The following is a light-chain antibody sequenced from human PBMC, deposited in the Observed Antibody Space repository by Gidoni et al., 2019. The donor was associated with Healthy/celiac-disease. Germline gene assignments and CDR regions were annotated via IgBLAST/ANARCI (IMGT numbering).Light chain of an antibody. V-gene: IGKV1-39*01. Sequence: DIQMTQSPSSLSASVGDRVTITCRASQSISSYLNWYQQKPGKAPKLLIYAASSLQSGVPSRFSGSGSGTDFTLTISSLQPEDFATYYCQQSYSTPWTFAHXTKVGIK. CDR2: AAS. J-gene: IGKJ1*01. CDR3: QQSYSTPWT. CDR1: QSISSY.